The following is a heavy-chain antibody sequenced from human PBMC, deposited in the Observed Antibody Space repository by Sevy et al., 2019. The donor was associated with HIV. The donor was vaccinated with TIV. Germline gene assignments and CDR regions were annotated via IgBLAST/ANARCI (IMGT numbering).Heavy chain of an antibody. CDR3: AKASYYYDSSGSFDY. V-gene: IGHV3-23*01. J-gene: IGHJ4*02. Sequence: GGSLRLSCAASGFTFSSYAMSWVRQAPGKGLEWVSAISGSGGSTYYADSVKGRFTISRDNSKNTLYLQMNSLRAEDTAVYYSAKASYYYDSSGSFDYWGQGTLVTVSS. CDR1: GFTFSSYA. CDR2: ISGSGGST. D-gene: IGHD3-22*01.